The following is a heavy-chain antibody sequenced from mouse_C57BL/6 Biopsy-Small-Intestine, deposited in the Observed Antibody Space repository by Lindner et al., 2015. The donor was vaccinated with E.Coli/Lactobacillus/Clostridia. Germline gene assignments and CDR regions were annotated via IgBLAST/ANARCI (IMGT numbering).Heavy chain of an antibody. CDR2: INGGNGHT. D-gene: IGHD4-1*01. CDR1: GYNFADYA. Sequence: SVKVSCKASGYNFADYAIHWVRQAPGQRFEWMGWINGGNGHTKYSQKFQGRVTITRDTSGATAYIEVSSLRSEDTAVYYCARNWGYDFWGQGTLVTVSS. J-gene: IGHJ4*01. V-gene: IGHV1-84*02. CDR3: ARNWGYDF.